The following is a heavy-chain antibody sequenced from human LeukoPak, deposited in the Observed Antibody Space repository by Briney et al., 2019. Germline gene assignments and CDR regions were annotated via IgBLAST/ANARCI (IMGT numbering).Heavy chain of an antibody. CDR1: GGTFSSYA. D-gene: IGHD5-24*01. V-gene: IGHV1-69*13. CDR3: ARGGMATPVYVC. J-gene: IGHJ4*02. Sequence: SVKVSCKASGGTFSSYAISWVRQAPGQGLEWMGGIIPIFGTANYAQKFQGRVTITADESTSTAYMELSSLRSEDAAVYYCARGGMATPVYVCWGQGTLVTVSS. CDR2: IIPIFGTA.